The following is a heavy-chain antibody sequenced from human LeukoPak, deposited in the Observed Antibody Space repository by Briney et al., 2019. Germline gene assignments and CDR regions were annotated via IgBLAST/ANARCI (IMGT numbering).Heavy chain of an antibody. D-gene: IGHD6-19*01. Sequence: GESLKISCKGSGSTFSIYWIGWVRHMPGKGLEWMGIIYPVDSDTRYSPSFQGQVTIPADKSSSNAYLQWSSLQASDTAMYYCATKAWYSSGPFDYWGQGTLVTVSS. CDR1: GSTFSIYW. J-gene: IGHJ4*02. CDR2: IYPVDSDT. CDR3: ATKAWYSSGPFDY. V-gene: IGHV5-51*01.